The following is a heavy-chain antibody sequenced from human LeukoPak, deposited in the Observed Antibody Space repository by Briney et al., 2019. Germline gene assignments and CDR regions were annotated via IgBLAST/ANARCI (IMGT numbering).Heavy chain of an antibody. CDR2: FDPEDGET. CDR3: ATGDSMVRGLVY. CDR1: GYTLTELS. J-gene: IGHJ4*02. Sequence: ASVKVSCKVSGYTLTELSMHWVRQAPGKGLEWMGGFDPEDGETIYAQKFQGRVTMTEDTSTDTAYMELSSLRSEDTAVYYCATGDSMVRGLVYWGQGTLVTVSS. V-gene: IGHV1-24*01. D-gene: IGHD3-10*01.